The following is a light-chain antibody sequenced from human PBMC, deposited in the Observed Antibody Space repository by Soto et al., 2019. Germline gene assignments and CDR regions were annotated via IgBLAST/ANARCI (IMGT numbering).Light chain of an antibody. J-gene: IGKJ3*01. CDR1: HDFTNS. Sequence: DVQMTQSPSSLSASAGDRVTITCRSNHDFTNSLAWFRQRPGKAPESLIFSVSSLETGVPPRFNGRGFGTEFTLTISSLQPEDFPTYYCQQYHSHPFTFGPGTTVDLK. CDR3: QQYHSHPFT. V-gene: IGKV1-16*01. CDR2: SVS.